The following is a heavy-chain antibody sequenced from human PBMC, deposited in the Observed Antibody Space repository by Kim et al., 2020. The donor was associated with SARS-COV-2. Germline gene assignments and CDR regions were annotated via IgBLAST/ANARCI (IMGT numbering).Heavy chain of an antibody. Sequence: GGSLRLSCAASGFTVSSNYMNWVRQAPGKGLEWVSIIYASGTTYYTDSVQGRFTISRDNSKNTVYLQMNSLRLEDTAVYYFARAWKGRLGNYY. CDR3: ARAWKGRLGNYY. CDR1: GFTVSSNY. V-gene: IGHV3-66*01. J-gene: IGHJ6*01. D-gene: IGHD1-1*01. CDR2: IYASGTT.